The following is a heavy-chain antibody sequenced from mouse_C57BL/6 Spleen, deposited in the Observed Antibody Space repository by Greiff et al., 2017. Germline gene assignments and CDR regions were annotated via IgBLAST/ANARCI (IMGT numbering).Heavy chain of an antibody. Sequence: EVQLQQPGAELVRPGASVKLSCKASGFNFKDYYMHWVKQRPEQGLEWIGRLDPDDGGTEYAPKFQGTATLTADTSSHTAYMQLSSLTSEDTAVYYCTPRRYFDVWGTGTTVTVSS. CDR3: TPRRYFDV. J-gene: IGHJ1*03. CDR2: LDPDDGGT. CDR1: GFNFKDYY. V-gene: IGHV14-1*01.